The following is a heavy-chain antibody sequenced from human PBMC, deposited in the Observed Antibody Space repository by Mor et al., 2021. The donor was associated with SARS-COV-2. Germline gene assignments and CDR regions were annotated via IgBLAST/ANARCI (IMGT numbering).Heavy chain of an antibody. Sequence: DSVKGRFTISRDNSKNTLYLQMNSLRAEDTAVYYCAKAPGRYYYDSSNDYWGQGTLVTVSS. D-gene: IGHD3-22*01. V-gene: IGHV3-23*01. CDR3: AKAPGRYYYDSSNDY. J-gene: IGHJ4*02.